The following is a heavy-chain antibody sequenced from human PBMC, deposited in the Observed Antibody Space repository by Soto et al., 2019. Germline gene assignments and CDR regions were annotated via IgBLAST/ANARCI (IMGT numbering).Heavy chain of an antibody. CDR2: IFPADSEI. Sequence: PGDSLKISCQTFGYTFTSHWIAWVRQKPGKGLEWMGIIFPADSEIRQSPSFRGHVTISADKSISTAYLQWSSLEASDTAVYYCARPLYPGYCTDGVCYSYDFWGQGTPVTVSS. CDR1: GYTFTSHW. D-gene: IGHD2-8*01. CDR3: ARPLYPGYCTDGVCYSYDF. J-gene: IGHJ4*02. V-gene: IGHV5-51*01.